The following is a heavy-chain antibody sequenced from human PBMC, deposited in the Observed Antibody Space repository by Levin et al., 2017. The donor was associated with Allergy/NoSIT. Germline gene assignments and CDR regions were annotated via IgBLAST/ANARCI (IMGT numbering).Heavy chain of an antibody. CDR3: ARTYYYDSSGYSPGFDY. CDR2: ISAYNGNT. J-gene: IGHJ4*02. V-gene: IGHV1-18*01. Sequence: EASVKVSCKASGYTFTSYGISWVRQAPGQGLEWMGWISAYNGNTNYAQKLQGRVTMTTDTSTSTAYMELRSLRSDDTAVYYCARTYYYDSSGYSPGFDYWGQGTLVTVSS. CDR1: GYTFTSYG. D-gene: IGHD3-22*01.